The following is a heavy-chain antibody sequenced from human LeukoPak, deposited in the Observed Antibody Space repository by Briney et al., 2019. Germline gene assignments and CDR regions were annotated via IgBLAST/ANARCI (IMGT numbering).Heavy chain of an antibody. D-gene: IGHD6-19*01. CDR1: GDSISIYY. V-gene: IGHV4-59*01. J-gene: IGHJ4*02. CDR2: IYYSGST. Sequence: PSETLSLXCIVSGDSISIYYWSWIRQPPGKGPEWIGYIYYSGSTDYNPSLKGRATISVDTSTNQFSLKLSSVTAADTAVYYCARDRSGWYWFDYWGQGTLVTVSS. CDR3: ARDRSGWYWFDY.